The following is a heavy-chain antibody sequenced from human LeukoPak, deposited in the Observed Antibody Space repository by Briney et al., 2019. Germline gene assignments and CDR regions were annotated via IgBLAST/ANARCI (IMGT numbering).Heavy chain of an antibody. V-gene: IGHV3-23*01. Sequence: PGGSLRLSCAASGFPFSSYAMSWVRQAPGKGLEWVSTLNSNGGTTYYADSVKGRFTISRDNSKNTLYLQMNSLRDEDTAVYYCAKRKVYIVIFPAGLTGLFDRWGQGTLVIVSS. CDR3: AKRKVYIVIFPAGLTGLFDR. CDR2: LNSNGGTT. D-gene: IGHD2-2*01. CDR1: GFPFSSYA. J-gene: IGHJ5*02.